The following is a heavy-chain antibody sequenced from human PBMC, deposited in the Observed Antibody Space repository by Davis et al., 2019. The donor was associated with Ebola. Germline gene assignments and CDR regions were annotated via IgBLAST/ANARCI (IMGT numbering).Heavy chain of an antibody. J-gene: IGHJ4*02. Sequence: MPSETLSLTCAVSGGSISSGGFSWSWIRQPPGKGLEWIGEINHSGSTNYNPSLKSRVTISVDTSKNQFSLKLSSVTAADTAVYYCATEGGFGAEKWGQGTLVTVSS. CDR2: INHSGST. CDR3: ATEGGFGAEK. D-gene: IGHD3-3*01. V-gene: IGHV4-30-2*03. CDR1: GGSISSGGFS.